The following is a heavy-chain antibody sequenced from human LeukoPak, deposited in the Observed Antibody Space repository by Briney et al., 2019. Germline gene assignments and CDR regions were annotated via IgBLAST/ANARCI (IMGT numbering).Heavy chain of an antibody. CDR3: AKAARGRYDYVWGSYRSSAFDI. J-gene: IGHJ3*02. D-gene: IGHD3-16*02. CDR2: ISGSGGST. CDR1: GFTFSSYA. Sequence: PGGSLRLSCAASGFTFSSYAMSWVRQAPGKGLEWVSAISGSGGSTYYADSVKGRFTISRDNSKNTLYLQMNSLRAEDTAVYYCAKAARGRYDYVWGSYRSSAFDIWGQGTMVTVSS. V-gene: IGHV3-23*01.